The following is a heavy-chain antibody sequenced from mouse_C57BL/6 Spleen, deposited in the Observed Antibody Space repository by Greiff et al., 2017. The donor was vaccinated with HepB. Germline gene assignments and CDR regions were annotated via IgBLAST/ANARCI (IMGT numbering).Heavy chain of an antibody. V-gene: IGHV1-15*01. J-gene: IGHJ4*01. CDR2: IDPETGGT. Sequence: VQLQESGAELVRPGASVTLSCKASGYTFTDYEMHWVKQTPVHGLEWIGAIDPETGGTAYNQKFKGKAILTADKSSSTAYMELRSLTSEDSAVYYCTRKEAYDAMDYWGQGTSVTVSS. D-gene: IGHD3-2*02. CDR3: TRKEAYDAMDY. CDR1: GYTFTDYE.